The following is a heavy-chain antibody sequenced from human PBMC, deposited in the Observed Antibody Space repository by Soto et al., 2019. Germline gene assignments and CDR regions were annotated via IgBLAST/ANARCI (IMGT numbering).Heavy chain of an antibody. CDR2: IYHSGST. Sequence: ETLSLTCTVSGVSISSSNWWSWVRQPPGKGLEWIGEIYHSGSTNYNPSLKSRVTISVDKSKNQFSLKLSSVTAADTAVYYCERIGDFYYYYYGMDIWGQGTKVTVYS. J-gene: IGHJ6*02. V-gene: IGHV4-4*02. CDR1: GVSISSSNW. CDR3: ERIGDFYYYYYGMDI. D-gene: IGHD3-3*01.